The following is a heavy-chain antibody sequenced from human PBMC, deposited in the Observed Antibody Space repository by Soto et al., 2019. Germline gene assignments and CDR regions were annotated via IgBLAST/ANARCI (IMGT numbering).Heavy chain of an antibody. CDR1: GFTFSSYS. J-gene: IGHJ6*02. D-gene: IGHD1-26*01. Sequence: EVQLVESGGGLVKPGGSLRLSCAASGFTFSSYSMNWVRQAPGKGLEWVSSISSSSSYIYYADSVKGRFTISRDNAKISLYLPMNSLRAADTAVYYGARDLGATSDYGMDVGVQGTTVTVS. V-gene: IGHV3-21*01. CDR2: ISSSSSYI. CDR3: ARDLGATSDYGMDV.